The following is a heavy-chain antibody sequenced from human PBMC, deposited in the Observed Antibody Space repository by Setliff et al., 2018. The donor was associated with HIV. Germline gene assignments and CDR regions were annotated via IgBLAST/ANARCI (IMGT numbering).Heavy chain of an antibody. CDR3: ASSTTVVTPFFDY. Sequence: SETLSLTCTVSGASISSSSYYWGWIRQPPGKGLEWIGSIYYSGSTYYNPSLKSRVTISVDTSKNQFSLKLSSMTAADTAVYYCASSTTVVTPFFDYWGQGTLVTVSS. CDR1: GASISSSSYY. D-gene: IGHD4-17*01. J-gene: IGHJ4*02. V-gene: IGHV4-39*07. CDR2: IYYSGST.